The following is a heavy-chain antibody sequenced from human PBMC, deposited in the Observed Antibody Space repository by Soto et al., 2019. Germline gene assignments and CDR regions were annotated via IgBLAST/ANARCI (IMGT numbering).Heavy chain of an antibody. D-gene: IGHD3-10*01. CDR1: GGSISSYY. Sequence: PSESLYLTSTASGGSISSYYCGWIRQPPGKGLEWIGYIYYSGSTNYNPSLKSRVTISVDTSKNQFSLKLSSVIAADTAVYYCARGIYIWDYWGQGTRVIVSS. V-gene: IGHV4-59*01. J-gene: IGHJ4*02. CDR2: IYYSGST. CDR3: ARGIYIWDY.